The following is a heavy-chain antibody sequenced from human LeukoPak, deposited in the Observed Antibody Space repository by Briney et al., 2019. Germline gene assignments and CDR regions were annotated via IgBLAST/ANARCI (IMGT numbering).Heavy chain of an antibody. CDR1: GFTFSSYA. D-gene: IGHD1-26*01. V-gene: IGHV3-23*01. CDR2: ISGSGGNT. J-gene: IGHJ6*02. CDR3: AKDKGWGYSTYDFYGMDV. Sequence: PGGSLRLSCAASGFTFSSYAMSWVRQAPGRGLEWVSAISGSGGNTYYADSVKGRFTISRDNSKNTLCLQMNSLRAEDTAVYYCAKDKGWGYSTYDFYGMDVWGQGTTVTVSS.